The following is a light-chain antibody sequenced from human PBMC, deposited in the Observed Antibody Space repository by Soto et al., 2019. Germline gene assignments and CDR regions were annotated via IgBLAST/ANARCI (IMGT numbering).Light chain of an antibody. CDR3: AAWDDSLNGYV. J-gene: IGLJ1*01. V-gene: IGLV1-44*01. Sequence: QSVLTQPPSASGTPGQRVTISCSGSSSNIGTNTVNWFQQLPGTAPKLLIYSNNQRPSGVPDRFSGSKSGTSASLAISGLQSEDEADYHCAAWDDSLNGYVLGTGTKLTVL. CDR1: SSNIGTNT. CDR2: SNN.